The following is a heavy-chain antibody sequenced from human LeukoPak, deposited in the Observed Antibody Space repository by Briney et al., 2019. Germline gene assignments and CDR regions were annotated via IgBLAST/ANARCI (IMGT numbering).Heavy chain of an antibody. J-gene: IGHJ4*02. CDR3: ARNPPLTGDFDF. Sequence: GGSLRLSCAASGFTFSSYGMHWVRQAPGKGLEWVAFIRHDGSNKNYADSVKVRFTISRDNSKNTLYLQMDSLRSEDTAVYYCARNPPLTGDFDFWGPGTMVTVSS. V-gene: IGHV3-30*02. CDR1: GFTFSSYG. CDR2: IRHDGSNK. D-gene: IGHD7-27*01.